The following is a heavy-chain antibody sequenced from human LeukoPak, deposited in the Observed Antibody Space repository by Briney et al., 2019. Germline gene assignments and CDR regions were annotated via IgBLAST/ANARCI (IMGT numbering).Heavy chain of an antibody. CDR1: GYSISSGYY. V-gene: IGHV4-38-2*01. J-gene: IGHJ6*03. CDR3: AGYCSSTSCYTPYYYYYMDV. Sequence: SETLSLTCAVSGYSISSGYYWGWIRQPPGKGLEWIGSIYHSGSTYYNPSLKSRVTISVETSKNQFSLKLSSVTAADTAVYYCAGYCSSTSCYTPYYYYYMDVWGKGTTVTVSS. CDR2: IYHSGST. D-gene: IGHD2-2*02.